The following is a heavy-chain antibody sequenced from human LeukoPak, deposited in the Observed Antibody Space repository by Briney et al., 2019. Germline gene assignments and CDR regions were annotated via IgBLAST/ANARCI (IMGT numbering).Heavy chain of an antibody. D-gene: IGHD2-15*01. CDR3: ARDHLGYHDY. Sequence: PSETLSLTCTVSGGSISSSSYYWGWIRQPPGKGLEWIGSIYYSGSTYHNPSLKTRVTISVDGSKNQFSLKLSSVTAADTAVYYCARDHLGYHDYWGQGTLVTVSS. V-gene: IGHV4-39*07. J-gene: IGHJ4*02. CDR2: IYYSGST. CDR1: GGSISSSSYY.